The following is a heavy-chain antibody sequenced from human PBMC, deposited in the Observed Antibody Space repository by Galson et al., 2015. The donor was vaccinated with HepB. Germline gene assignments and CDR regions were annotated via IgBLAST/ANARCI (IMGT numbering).Heavy chain of an antibody. D-gene: IGHD6-19*01. V-gene: IGHV3-30*18. J-gene: IGHJ4*02. CDR1: GFTFSNYG. Sequence: SLRLSCAASGFTFSNYGMHWVRQAPGKGLEWVAVISYDGSNKYYADSVKGRFTISRDNSKNTLYLQMNSLRAEDTALYYCAKDPYLYSALAGTMAGFDYWCQGTLATVS. CDR3: AKDPYLYSALAGTMAGFDY. CDR2: ISYDGSNK.